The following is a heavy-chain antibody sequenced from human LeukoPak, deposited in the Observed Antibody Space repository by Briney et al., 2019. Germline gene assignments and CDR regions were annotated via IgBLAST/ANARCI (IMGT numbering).Heavy chain of an antibody. CDR3: ARGGGPPYSSSWYFDY. D-gene: IGHD6-13*01. J-gene: IGHJ4*02. V-gene: IGHV3-33*01. CDR2: IWYDGSNK. CDR1: GFTFSSYG. Sequence: GGSLRLSCAASGFTFSSYGMHWVRQAPGKGLEWVAVIWYDGSNKYYADSVKGRFTISRDNPKNTLYLQMNSLRAEDTAVYYCARGGGPPYSSSWYFDYWGQGTLVTVSS.